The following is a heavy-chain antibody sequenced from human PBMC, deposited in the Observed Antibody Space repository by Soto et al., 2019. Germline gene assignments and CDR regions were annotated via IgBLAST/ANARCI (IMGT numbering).Heavy chain of an antibody. D-gene: IGHD3-10*01. CDR3: ARDQEGHYYGSGSYGLDI. Sequence: QVQLVQSGAEVKKPGASVKVSCKASGYTFTSYAMHWVRQAPGQRLEWMGWINAGNGNTKYSQKFQGRVTITRDTSAXTXSMELSSLRSEDTAVYYCARDQEGHYYGSGSYGLDIWGQGTMVTVSS. J-gene: IGHJ3*02. CDR2: INAGNGNT. CDR1: GYTFTSYA. V-gene: IGHV1-3*01.